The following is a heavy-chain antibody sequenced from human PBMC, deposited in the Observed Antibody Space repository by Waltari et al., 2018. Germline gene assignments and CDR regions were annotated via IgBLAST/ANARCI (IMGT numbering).Heavy chain of an antibody. CDR2: ISNDGSNE. CDR1: GFTFAAYA. Sequence: QVRLVESGGGVVQPGRSLRLSCAASGFTFAAYAMYWVRQFPGKCLDVVAVISNDGSNEYYTDSVKGRFTISRDNAKDTLYLHMNNLRPDDTADYYCASTVAAAVSWGQGTRVTVS. J-gene: IGHJ4*02. V-gene: IGHV3-30*14. CDR3: ASTVAAAVS. D-gene: IGHD6-13*01.